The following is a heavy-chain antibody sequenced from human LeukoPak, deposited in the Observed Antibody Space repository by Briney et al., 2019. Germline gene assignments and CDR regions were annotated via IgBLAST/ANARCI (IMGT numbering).Heavy chain of an antibody. CDR1: GFTFSSYA. D-gene: IGHD4-17*01. CDR2: IKSKTDGRTT. CDR3: TTEHGY. J-gene: IGHJ4*02. Sequence: GGSLRLSCAASGFTFSSYAMSWVRQAPGKGLEWVGRIKSKTDGRTTDYAAPVKGRFTISRDDSKNTLYLQMNSLKTEDTAVYYCTTEHGYWGQGTLVTVSS. V-gene: IGHV3-15*01.